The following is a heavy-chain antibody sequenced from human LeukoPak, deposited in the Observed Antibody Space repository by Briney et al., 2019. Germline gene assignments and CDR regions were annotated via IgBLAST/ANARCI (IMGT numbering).Heavy chain of an antibody. CDR2: VYYTGNT. J-gene: IGHJ4*02. CDR1: GGSINYYY. CDR3: ARLGSYFDY. Sequence: AETLSLTCTVSGGSINYYYWSWIRQPPGKGLERIGYVYYTGNTNYNPSLKSRVTMSVDTFKNQFSLKLSSVTAADTAIYYCARLGSYFDYWGQGTLVTVSS. V-gene: IGHV4-59*01. D-gene: IGHD1-26*01.